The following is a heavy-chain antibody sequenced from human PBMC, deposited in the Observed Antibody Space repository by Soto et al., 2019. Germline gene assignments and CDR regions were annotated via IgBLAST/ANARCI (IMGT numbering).Heavy chain of an antibody. D-gene: IGHD6-19*01. CDR3: ARQQWLVLNAFDI. CDR1: GGSISSYY. J-gene: IGHJ3*02. V-gene: IGHV4-59*01. Sequence: SETLSLTCTVSGGSISSYYWSWIRQPPGKGLEWIGYIYYSGSTNYNPSLKRRVTISVDTSKNQFSLKLSSMTAADTAVYYCARQQWLVLNAFDIWGQGTMDTVSS. CDR2: IYYSGST.